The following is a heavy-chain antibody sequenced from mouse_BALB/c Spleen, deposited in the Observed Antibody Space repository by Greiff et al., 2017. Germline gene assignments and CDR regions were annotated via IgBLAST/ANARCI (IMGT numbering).Heavy chain of an antibody. D-gene: IGHD4-1*01. J-gene: IGHJ2*01. V-gene: IGHV14-4*02. CDR1: GFNIKDYY. CDR2: IDPENGDT. CDR3: ARETGTPY. Sequence: VQLQQSGAELVRSGASVKLSCTASGFNIKDYYMHWVKQRPEQGLEWIGWIDPENGDTEYAPKFQGKATMTADTSSNTAYLQLSSLTSEDTAVYYCARETGTPYWGQGTTLTVSS.